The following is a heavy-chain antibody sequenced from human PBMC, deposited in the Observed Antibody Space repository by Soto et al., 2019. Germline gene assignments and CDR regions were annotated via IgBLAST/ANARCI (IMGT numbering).Heavy chain of an antibody. J-gene: IGHJ4*02. CDR1: GGTFSSYT. D-gene: IGHD3-16*01. Sequence: QVQLVQSGAEVKKPGSSVKVSCKASGGTFSSYTISWVRQAPGQGLEWMGRIIPILGIANYAQKFQGRVTITADKSTSTAYMELSSLRSEDTAVYYCASQENDWEVYFDYWGQGTLVTVSS. CDR3: ASQENDWEVYFDY. CDR2: IIPILGIA. V-gene: IGHV1-69*02.